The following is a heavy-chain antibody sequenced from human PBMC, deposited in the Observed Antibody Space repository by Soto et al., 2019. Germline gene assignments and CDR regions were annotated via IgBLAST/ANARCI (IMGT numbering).Heavy chain of an antibody. J-gene: IGHJ4*02. D-gene: IGHD3-10*01. V-gene: IGHV3-23*01. CDR2: ISGSGGTT. CDR3: AKVHGSGNYHNFPDY. Sequence: GGSLRLSCAASGFTFSSYAISCVRQAPGKGLEWVSLISGSGGTTYYADSVKGRFTISRDNSKNTLYLQMNSLRAEDTAVYYCAKVHGSGNYHNFPDYWGQGTLVTVSS. CDR1: GFTFSSYA.